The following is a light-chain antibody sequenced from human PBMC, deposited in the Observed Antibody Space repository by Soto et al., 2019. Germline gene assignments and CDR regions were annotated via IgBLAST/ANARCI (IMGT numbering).Light chain of an antibody. V-gene: IGKV3-20*01. Sequence: ESVLTQSPGTLSLSPGERATLSCRASQSVITYLAWYQQKPGQAPRLLIYGASSRATGIPDRFSGSGPGTDFTLTISRLEPEDVAVYYCQQYGSTPLPFGGGPKVDIK. CDR3: QQYGSTPLP. J-gene: IGKJ4*01. CDR1: QSVITY. CDR2: GAS.